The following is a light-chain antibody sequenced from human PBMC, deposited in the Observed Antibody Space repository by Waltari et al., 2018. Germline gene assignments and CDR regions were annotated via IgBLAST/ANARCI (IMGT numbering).Light chain of an antibody. V-gene: IGKV3-20*01. CDR1: QRIGRS. CDR2: DVS. J-gene: IGKJ1*01. Sequence: ELVLTQSPGTLSLSPGGRATLSCRAGQRIGRSLVWYQQKPGQAPRLLIYDVSRRATGIPDRFSGSGYGTEFSLTISSLEPEDFAVYYCQKYERLPATFGQGTTVEIK. CDR3: QKYERLPAT.